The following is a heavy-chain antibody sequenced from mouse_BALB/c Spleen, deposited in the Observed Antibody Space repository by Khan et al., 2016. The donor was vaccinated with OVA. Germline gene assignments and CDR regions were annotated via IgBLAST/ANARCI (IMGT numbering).Heavy chain of an antibody. V-gene: IGHV1-63*02. D-gene: IGHD3-1*01. J-gene: IGHJ2*01. CDR3: ARRGAALATCDYFDY. CDR2: IYHGGGYT. Sequence: QVQLQQSGTELVRPGTSVKMSCKAAGYTFPNFWIGWVKQRPGHGLEWIGAIYHGGGYTNYNEKLQGTATLTADPSSSTAYMQLSRLTSAASAVYYCARRGAALATCDYFDYCGQGTTLTVSS. CDR1: GYTFPNFW.